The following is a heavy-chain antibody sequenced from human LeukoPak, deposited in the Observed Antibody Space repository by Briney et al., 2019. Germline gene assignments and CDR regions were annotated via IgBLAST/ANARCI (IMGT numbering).Heavy chain of an antibody. V-gene: IGHV4-59*11. CDR2: IYYSGST. J-gene: IGHJ5*02. CDR3: ARGEDYESSRFDP. CDR1: GGSISSHY. D-gene: IGHD4-17*01. Sequence: PSETLSLTCTVSGGSISSHYWSWIRQPPGKGLEWIGYIYYSGSTNYNPSLKSRVTISVDTSKNQFSLKLSSVTAADTAVYYCARGEDYESSRFDPWGRGTLVTVSS.